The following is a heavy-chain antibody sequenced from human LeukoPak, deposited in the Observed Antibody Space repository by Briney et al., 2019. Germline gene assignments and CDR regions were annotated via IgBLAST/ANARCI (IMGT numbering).Heavy chain of an antibody. Sequence: ASVNVSCKSSGYTSSIYGISWMRQAPGQGLEWMGWISTYNGNTNYAQKFQGRVTVTTDTSTSTAYMELRTLTSDDTAVYYCARDVPGSIGTTARFDPWGQGTLVTVSS. CDR2: ISTYNGNT. J-gene: IGHJ5*02. CDR1: GYTSSIYG. D-gene: IGHD1-1*01. CDR3: ARDVPGSIGTTARFDP. V-gene: IGHV1-18*01.